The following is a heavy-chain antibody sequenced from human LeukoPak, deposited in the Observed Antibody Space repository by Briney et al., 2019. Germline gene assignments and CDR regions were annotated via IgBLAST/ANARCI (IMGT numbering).Heavy chain of an antibody. J-gene: IGHJ6*03. CDR2: IYYSGST. CDR3: AGVPAAYYYYYYRDV. CDR1: GGSISSYY. V-gene: IGHV4-59*01. D-gene: IGHD2-2*01. Sequence: SETLSLTCTVSGGSISSYYWSWIRQPPGKGLEWIGYIYYSGSTNYNPSLKSRVTISVDTSKNQFSLKLSSVTAADTAVYYCAGVPAAYYYYYYRDVWGKGTTVTVSS.